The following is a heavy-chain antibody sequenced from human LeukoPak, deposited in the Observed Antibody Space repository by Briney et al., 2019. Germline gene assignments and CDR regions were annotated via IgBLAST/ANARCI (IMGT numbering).Heavy chain of an antibody. V-gene: IGHV3-13*01. CDR1: GFTFSSYD. Sequence: GGSLRLSCAASGFTFSSYDMHWVRQATGKGLEWVSAIGTAGDTYYPGSVKGRFTISRENAQNSLYLQMNSLRAGDTAVYYCARDPALWFGEPHFDLWGRGTLVTVSS. CDR3: ARDPALWFGEPHFDL. CDR2: IGTAGDT. J-gene: IGHJ2*01. D-gene: IGHD3-10*01.